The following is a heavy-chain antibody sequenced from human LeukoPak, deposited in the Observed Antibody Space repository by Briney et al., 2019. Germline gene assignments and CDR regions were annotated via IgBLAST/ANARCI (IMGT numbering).Heavy chain of an antibody. D-gene: IGHD3-10*01. CDR3: ASTYYYGSGSLDY. V-gene: IGHV3-20*04. CDR1: GFTFDDYG. Sequence: GGSLRLTCAASGFTFDDYGMSWVRQAPGKGLEWVSGINWNGGSTGYADSVKGRFTISRDNAKNSLYLQMNSLRAEDTALYYCASTYYYGSGSLDYWGQGTLVTVSS. J-gene: IGHJ4*02. CDR2: INWNGGST.